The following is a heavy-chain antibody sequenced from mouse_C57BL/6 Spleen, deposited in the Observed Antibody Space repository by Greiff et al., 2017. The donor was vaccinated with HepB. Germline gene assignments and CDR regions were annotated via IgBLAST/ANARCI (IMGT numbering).Heavy chain of an antibody. J-gene: IGHJ2*01. CDR1: GYTFTSYW. Sequence: QVQLQQPGAELVMPGASVKLSCKASGYTFTSYWMHWVKQRPGQGLEWIGEIDPSDSYTNYNQKFKGKSTLTVDKSSSTAYMQLSSLTSEDSAVYYCLTGNYYFDYWGQGTTLTVSS. V-gene: IGHV1-69*01. CDR3: LTGNYYFDY. CDR2: IDPSDSYT. D-gene: IGHD4-1*01.